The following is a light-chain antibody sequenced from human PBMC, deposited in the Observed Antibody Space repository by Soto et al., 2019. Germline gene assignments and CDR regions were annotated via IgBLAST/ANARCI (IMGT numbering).Light chain of an antibody. V-gene: IGKV1-5*01. CDR3: QHYDTFPYT. CDR2: DAS. Sequence: DIQMTQSPSFVSASVGDRFTITCRASQSIDNLLAWYQQKPGKAPKLLIYDASTLESGVSSGFSGSGSGTEFTLTISSLRPDDFATYYCQHYDTFPYTFGQGTKVDIK. J-gene: IGKJ2*01. CDR1: QSIDNL.